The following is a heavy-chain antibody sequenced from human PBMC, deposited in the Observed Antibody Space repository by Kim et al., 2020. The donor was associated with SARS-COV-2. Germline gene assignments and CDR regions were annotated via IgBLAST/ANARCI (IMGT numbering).Heavy chain of an antibody. CDR1: GYTFTSYD. CDR3: ARGPDYYGSGSYPGYYYYGMDV. Sequence: ASVKVSCKASGYTFTSYDINWVRQATGQGLEWMGWMNPNSGNTGYAQKFQGRVTMTRNTSISTAYMELSSLRSEDTAVYYCARGPDYYGSGSYPGYYYYGMDVWGQGTTVTVSS. V-gene: IGHV1-8*01. CDR2: MNPNSGNT. J-gene: IGHJ6*02. D-gene: IGHD3-10*01.